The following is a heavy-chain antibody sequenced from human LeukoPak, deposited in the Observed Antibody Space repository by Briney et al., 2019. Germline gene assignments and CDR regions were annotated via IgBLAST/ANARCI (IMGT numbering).Heavy chain of an antibody. J-gene: IGHJ4*02. CDR2: IMYDGSSK. CDR1: GFTLKAYA. D-gene: IGHD2-21*02. Sequence: GGSLILSCVASGFTLKAYAMHWVRQAPGKGLEWVAFIMYDGSSKSIGDSVKGRFSISRDNPSNTLYLEMNSLRVEDTAVYYCAKGFRLNDFSFESWGQGTLVTVSS. V-gene: IGHV3-30*02. CDR3: AKGFRLNDFSFES.